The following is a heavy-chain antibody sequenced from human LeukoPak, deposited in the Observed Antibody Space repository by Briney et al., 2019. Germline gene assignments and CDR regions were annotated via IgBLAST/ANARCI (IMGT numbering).Heavy chain of an antibody. J-gene: IGHJ4*02. V-gene: IGHV4-31*03. D-gene: IGHD3-22*01. CDR2: IYYSGST. CDR1: GGSISSGGYY. CDR3: ASADYYDSSGYPNGFDY. Sequence: TLSLTCTVSGGSISSGGYYWSWIRQHPGKGLEWIGYIYYSGSTYYNPSLKSRVTISVDTSKNQFSLKLSSVTAADTAVYYCASADYYDSSGYPNGFDYWGQGTLVTVSS.